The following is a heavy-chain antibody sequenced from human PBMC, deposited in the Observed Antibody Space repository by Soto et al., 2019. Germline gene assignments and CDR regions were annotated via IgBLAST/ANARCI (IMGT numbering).Heavy chain of an antibody. V-gene: IGHV3-53*01. D-gene: IGHD3-3*01. J-gene: IGHJ2*01. CDR1: GFSVSDTY. Sequence: EEQLVESGGGFIQPGGSLRLSCAAAGFSVSDTYMRWVRQGPGQGLEWVSVIYRDGTTYDTDSLKGRITVSSDNAKNTVYLQTSSMRDEETVLYYCARLDFYYADSGQSTLRYFDLWGRGALVTVSS. CDR3: ARLDFYYADSGQSTLRYFDL. CDR2: IYRDGTT.